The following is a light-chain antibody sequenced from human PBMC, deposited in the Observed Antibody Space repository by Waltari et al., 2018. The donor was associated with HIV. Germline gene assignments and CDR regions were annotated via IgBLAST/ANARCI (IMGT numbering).Light chain of an antibody. J-gene: IGKJ5*01. CDR1: QGISSY. Sequence: DIQLTQSPSFLSASIGDRVTISCRASQGISSYLAWYQQKPGTAPKLLIYAASTLQGGVPSRFSGSGSGTEFTLTISSLQPEDFATYYCLQINTYPLITFGQGTRLEIK. CDR3: LQINTYPLIT. V-gene: IGKV1-9*01. CDR2: AAS.